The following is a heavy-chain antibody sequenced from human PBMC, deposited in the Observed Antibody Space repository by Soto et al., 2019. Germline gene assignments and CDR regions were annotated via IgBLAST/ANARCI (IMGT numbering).Heavy chain of an antibody. D-gene: IGHD2-8*02. CDR2: ISNSGGST. V-gene: IGHV3-23*01. CDR1: GFTFSTYA. CDR3: AKPGYCTGIIGPFES. J-gene: IGHJ4*02. Sequence: EVQLLESGGGLVHPGGSLRLSCVASGFTFSTYAMTWVRQAPGKELEWVSVISNSGGSTFYADSVKGRFTISRDNSSKSLYLQMINLRAEDTALYYCAKPGYCTGIIGPFESWGQGTLVTVSS.